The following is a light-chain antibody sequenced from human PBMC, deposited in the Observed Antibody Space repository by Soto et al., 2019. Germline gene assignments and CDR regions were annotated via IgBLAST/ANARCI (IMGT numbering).Light chain of an antibody. Sequence: ETVLTQSPCTLSLSPGEIATLSCRASQSLGSDYLAWYQQKPGQAPRLLIYAVSSRATDIPDRFSGSGSGTDFTLTISRLEQEDFAMYYCQLYGTSRTFGQGTKVEI. J-gene: IGKJ1*01. CDR3: QLYGTSRT. CDR2: AVS. CDR1: QSLGSDY. V-gene: IGKV3-20*01.